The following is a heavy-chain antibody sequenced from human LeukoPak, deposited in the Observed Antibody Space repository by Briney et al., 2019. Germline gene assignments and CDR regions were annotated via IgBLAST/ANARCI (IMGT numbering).Heavy chain of an antibody. Sequence: PGGSLRLSCAASGFTFSSYAMSWVRQAPGKGLEWVSAISGSGGSTYYADSVKGRFIISRDNSKNTLYLQMNSLRAEDTAVYYCAKAADVLLWFGEPGGYYFDYWGQGTLVTVSS. CDR3: AKAADVLLWFGEPGGYYFDY. J-gene: IGHJ4*02. D-gene: IGHD3-10*01. CDR2: ISGSGGST. V-gene: IGHV3-23*01. CDR1: GFTFSSYA.